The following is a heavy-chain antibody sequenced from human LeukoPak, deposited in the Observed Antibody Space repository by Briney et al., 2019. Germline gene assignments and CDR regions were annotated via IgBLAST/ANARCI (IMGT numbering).Heavy chain of an antibody. Sequence: SETLSLTCTVSGGSISSGSYYWSWIRQPAGKGLEWIGRIYTSGSTNYNPSLKSRVTISVDTSKNQFSLKLSSVTAADTAVYYCARTDYGGKKGVFDYWGQGTLVTVSS. D-gene: IGHD4-23*01. CDR1: GGSISSGSYY. J-gene: IGHJ4*02. V-gene: IGHV4-61*02. CDR2: IYTSGST. CDR3: ARTDYGGKKGVFDY.